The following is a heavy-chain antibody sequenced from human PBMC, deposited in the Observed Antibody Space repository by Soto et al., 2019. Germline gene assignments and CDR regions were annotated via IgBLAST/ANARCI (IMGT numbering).Heavy chain of an antibody. D-gene: IGHD1-26*01. V-gene: IGHV6-1*01. CDR1: GDSISSNSAT. Sequence: SQTLSLTCAISGDSISSNSATWNRIRQSPSRGLEWLGRTYYRSKWDIDYALSVKSRITINPDTSKNQFSLQLNSVTPEDTAVYYCARAYSGRFSTWGQGTLVTVSS. CDR3: ARAYSGRFST. CDR2: TYYRSKWDI. J-gene: IGHJ5*02.